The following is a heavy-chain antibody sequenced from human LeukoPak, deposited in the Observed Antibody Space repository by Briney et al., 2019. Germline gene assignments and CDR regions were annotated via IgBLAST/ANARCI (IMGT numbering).Heavy chain of an antibody. J-gene: IGHJ4*02. CDR3: AKDLYYDFWSGYSN. CDR2: ISWNSGSI. D-gene: IGHD3-3*01. V-gene: IGHV3-9*01. Sequence: GGSLRLSCAASGFTFDDYAMHWARQAPGKGLEWVSGISWNSGSIGYADSVKGRFTISRDNAKNSLYLQMNSLRAEDTALYYCAKDLYYDFWSGYSNWGQGTLVTVSS. CDR1: GFTFDDYA.